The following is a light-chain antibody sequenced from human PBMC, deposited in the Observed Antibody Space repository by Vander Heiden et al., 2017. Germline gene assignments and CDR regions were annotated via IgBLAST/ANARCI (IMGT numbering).Light chain of an antibody. J-gene: IGKJ4*01. CDR1: QSISSY. V-gene: IGKV1-39*01. CDR3: QQNDSNLSIT. CDR2: AAS. Sequence: DIQMTQSPSSLSASVGDRVTITCRASQSISSYLNWYQQKPGKAPKLLIYAASSLQSGVPSRFSGSGYGKDFTLTISSRQPEDFASYYCQQNDSNLSITFGGGTKVDIK.